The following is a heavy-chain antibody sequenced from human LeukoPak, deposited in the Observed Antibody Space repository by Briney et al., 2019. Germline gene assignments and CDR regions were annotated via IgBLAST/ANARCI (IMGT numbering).Heavy chain of an antibody. CDR1: GGSISSYY. CDR3: ARGCSTDAFDI. Sequence: SETLSLTRTVSGGSISSYYWSWIRQPPGKGLEWIGYIYYSGSTNYNPSLKSRVTISVDTSKNQFSLKLSSVTAADTAVYYCARGCSTDAFDIWGQGTMVTVSS. V-gene: IGHV4-59*01. CDR2: IYYSGST. D-gene: IGHD3-10*02. J-gene: IGHJ3*02.